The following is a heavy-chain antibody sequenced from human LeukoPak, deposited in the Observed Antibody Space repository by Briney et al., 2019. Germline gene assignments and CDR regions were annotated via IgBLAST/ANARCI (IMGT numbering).Heavy chain of an antibody. V-gene: IGHV1-2*02. Sequence: ASVKVSCKASGYTFTGYYMHWVRQAPGPGLEWMGWINPNSGGTNYAQKFQGRVTMTRDTSISTAYMELSRLRSDDTAVYYCARARGVQNWFDPWGQGTLVTVSS. CDR3: ARARGVQNWFDP. J-gene: IGHJ5*02. CDR1: GYTFTGYY. CDR2: INPNSGGT.